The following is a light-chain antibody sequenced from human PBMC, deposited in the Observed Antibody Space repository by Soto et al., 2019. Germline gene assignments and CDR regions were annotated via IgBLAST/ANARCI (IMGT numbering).Light chain of an antibody. CDR1: QSVSSSY. CDR2: GAS. Sequence: EFVLTQSPGTLSLSPGERATLSCRASQSVSSSYLAWYQQKPGQAPRLLIYGASSRATGIPDRFSGSGSGTDFTLTISRLEPEDFAVYYCQQYGSSPPDTFGGGTKVDIK. V-gene: IGKV3-20*01. J-gene: IGKJ4*01. CDR3: QQYGSSPPDT.